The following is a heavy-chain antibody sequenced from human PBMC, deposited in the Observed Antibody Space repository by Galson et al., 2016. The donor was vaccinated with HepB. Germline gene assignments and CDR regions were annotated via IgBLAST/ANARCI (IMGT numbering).Heavy chain of an antibody. CDR2: ICSSDYSGDCT. J-gene: IGHJ6*02. Sequence: SLRLSCAASGFPFSTYAMSWVRQAPGKGLEWVSTICSSDYSGDCTYYADSVKGRFTISRDNSRNTLYLQMNSLRAEDTALYYCANTYRSPDYYNGMDVWAKGPRSPSP. CDR3: ANTYRSPDYYNGMDV. D-gene: IGHD1-26*01. CDR1: GFPFSTYA. V-gene: IGHV3-23*01.